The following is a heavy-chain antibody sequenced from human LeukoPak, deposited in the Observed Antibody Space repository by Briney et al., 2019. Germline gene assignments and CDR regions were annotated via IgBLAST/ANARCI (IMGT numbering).Heavy chain of an antibody. CDR3: AGRAIVVDTDDAFDI. J-gene: IGHJ3*02. CDR2: IYWDDDK. CDR1: GFSLSTSGVG. Sequence: SGPTLVNPTHTLTLTCTFSGFSLSTSGVGVGWIRQPPGKALEWLALIYWDDDKRYIPSLKSRLTITKDTSKNQVVLTMTNMDPVDTATYYCAGRAIVVDTDDAFDIWGQGTMVTVSS. D-gene: IGHD3-22*01. V-gene: IGHV2-5*02.